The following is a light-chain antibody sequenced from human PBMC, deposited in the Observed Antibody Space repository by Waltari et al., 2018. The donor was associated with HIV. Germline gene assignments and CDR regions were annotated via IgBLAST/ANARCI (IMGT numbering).Light chain of an antibody. CDR2: AAS. CDR1: QAISAS. Sequence: AIRMTQTPSFLSASVGDKVTITCRSSQAISASLAWYQQKQGGAPKLILFAASSLDTGVPLRFSGSGSGTNFSLFINGLQSADFAVYYCHQYYNVPQTFGQGTKV. V-gene: IGKV1D-13*01. J-gene: IGKJ1*01. CDR3: HQYYNVPQT.